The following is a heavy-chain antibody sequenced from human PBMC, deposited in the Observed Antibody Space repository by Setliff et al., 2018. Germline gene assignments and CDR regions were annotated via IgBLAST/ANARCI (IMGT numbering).Heavy chain of an antibody. D-gene: IGHD2-21*02. V-gene: IGHV3-43D*04. CDR1: GFTFDDYA. Sequence: GGSLRLSCAASGFTFDDYAMHWVRQAPGKGLEWVSLISWDGGSTYYADSVKGRFTISRDSSKNTLYLQMNSLRAEDTAVYYCAKNWATAHHYYYGMDVWGQGTTVTVSS. CDR2: ISWDGGST. J-gene: IGHJ6*02. CDR3: AKNWATAHHYYYGMDV.